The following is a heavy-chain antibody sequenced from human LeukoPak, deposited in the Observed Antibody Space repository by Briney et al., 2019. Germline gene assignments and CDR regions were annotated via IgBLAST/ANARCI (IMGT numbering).Heavy chain of an antibody. CDR3: ARDASWCGDPYYFDY. CDR1: GFTFSSYS. V-gene: IGHV3-21*01. J-gene: IGHJ4*02. D-gene: IGHD3-10*01. Sequence: PGGSLRFSCAASGFTFSSYSMNWVRQAPGKGLEWVSSISSSSSYIYYADSVKGRFTISRDNAKNSLYLQMNSLRAEDTAVYYCARDASWCGDPYYFDYWGQGTLVTVSS. CDR2: ISSSSSYI.